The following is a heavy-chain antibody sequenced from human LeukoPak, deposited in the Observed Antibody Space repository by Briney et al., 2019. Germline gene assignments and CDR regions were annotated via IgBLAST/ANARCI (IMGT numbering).Heavy chain of an antibody. Sequence: GGSLRLSCAASGFTFSSYAMSWVRQAPGKGLEWVSAISGSGGSTYYADSVKGRFTISRDNSKNTLYLQMNSPRAEDTAVYYCAGSRSGDSYFDYWGQGTLVTVSS. D-gene: IGHD4-17*01. J-gene: IGHJ4*02. CDR2: ISGSGGST. CDR3: AGSRSGDSYFDY. V-gene: IGHV3-23*01. CDR1: GFTFSSYA.